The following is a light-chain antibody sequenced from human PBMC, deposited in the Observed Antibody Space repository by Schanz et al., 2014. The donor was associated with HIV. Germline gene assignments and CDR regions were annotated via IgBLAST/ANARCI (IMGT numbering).Light chain of an antibody. CDR1: SSNIGAGYD. Sequence: QSVLTQPPSVSGAPGQRVTISCTGSSSNIGAGYDVHWYQHPPGTAPKLLIYGNSNRPSGVPDRFSGSKSGTSASLAISGLQSEDEADYYCAAWDDSLNGWVFGGGTKLTVL. CDR3: AAWDDSLNGWV. V-gene: IGLV1-40*01. CDR2: GNS. J-gene: IGLJ3*02.